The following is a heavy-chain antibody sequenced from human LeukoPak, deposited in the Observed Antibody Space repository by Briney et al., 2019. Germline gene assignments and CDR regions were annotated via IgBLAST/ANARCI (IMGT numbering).Heavy chain of an antibody. CDR3: ATSRMLRNWFDP. CDR1: GGSISSGGYY. CDR2: IYYSGST. J-gene: IGHJ5*02. D-gene: IGHD2-8*01. Sequence: SETLSLTCTVSGGSISSGGYYWSWIRQHPGKGLEWIGYIYYSGSTYYNPSLKSRVTISVDTSKNQFSLKLGSVTAADTAVYYCATSRMLRNWFDPWGQGTLVTVSS. V-gene: IGHV4-31*03.